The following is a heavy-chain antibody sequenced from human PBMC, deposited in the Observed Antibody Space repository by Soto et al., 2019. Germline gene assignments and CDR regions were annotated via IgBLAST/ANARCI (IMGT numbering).Heavy chain of an antibody. CDR3: ARDYDPLYYYYYGMDV. D-gene: IGHD5-12*01. CDR2: ISAYNGNT. V-gene: IGHV1-18*01. CDR1: GYTFTSYG. Sequence: GASVKVSCKASGYTFTSYGISWVRQAPGQGLEWMGWISAYNGNTNYAQKLQGRVTMTTDTSTSTAYMELRSLRSDDTAVYYCARDYDPLYYYYYGMDVWGQGTAVTVSS. J-gene: IGHJ6*02.